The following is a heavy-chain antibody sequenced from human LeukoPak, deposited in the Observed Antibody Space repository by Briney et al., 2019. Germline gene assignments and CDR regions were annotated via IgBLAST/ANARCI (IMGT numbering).Heavy chain of an antibody. CDR1: GFTFSSYS. CDR2: IHSDGIST. Sequence: GGSLRLSCAASGFTFSSYSMNWVRQAPGKGLVWVSRIHSDGISTTYADSVKGRFTISRDNAKNTLYLQMNSLRAEDTAVYYCARDRYYVPDYWGQGTLVTVSS. CDR3: ARDRYYVPDY. D-gene: IGHD3-10*02. J-gene: IGHJ4*02. V-gene: IGHV3-74*03.